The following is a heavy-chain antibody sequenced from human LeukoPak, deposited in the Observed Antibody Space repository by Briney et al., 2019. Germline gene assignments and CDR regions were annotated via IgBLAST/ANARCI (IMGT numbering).Heavy chain of an antibody. CDR2: ISGSGGST. V-gene: IGHV3-23*01. CDR1: GFTFSSYA. CDR3: AKHSSGWEYYFDY. D-gene: IGHD6-19*01. J-gene: IGHJ4*02. Sequence: GGSLRLSCAASGFTFSSYAVSWVRQAPGKGLEWVSAISGSGGSTYYADSVKGRFTISRDNSKNTLYLQMNSLRAEDTAVYYCAKHSSGWEYYFDYWGQGTLVTVSS.